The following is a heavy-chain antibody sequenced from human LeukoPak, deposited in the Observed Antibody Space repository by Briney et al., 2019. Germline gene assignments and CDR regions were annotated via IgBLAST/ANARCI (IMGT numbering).Heavy chain of an antibody. J-gene: IGHJ5*02. CDR3: ARGPQGGYNYNWFDP. V-gene: IGHV1-69*01. Sequence: SVKVSCKASGGTFSNYAITWVRQAPGQGLEWMGGIIPIFGTANFAQKFQGRVTITADESTTTVYMEMSRLRSEDTAVYYCARGPQGGYNYNWFDPWGQGILVTVSS. CDR1: GGTFSNYA. D-gene: IGHD5-24*01. CDR2: IIPIFGTA.